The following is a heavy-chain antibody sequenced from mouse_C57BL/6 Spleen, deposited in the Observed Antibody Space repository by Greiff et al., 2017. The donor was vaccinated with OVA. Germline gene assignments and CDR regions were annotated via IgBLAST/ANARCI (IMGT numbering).Heavy chain of an antibody. D-gene: IGHD2-4*01. J-gene: IGHJ2*01. V-gene: IGHV1-69*01. CDR2: IDPSDSYT. Sequence: QVQLQQSGAELVMPGASVKLSCKASGYTFTSYWMHWVKQRPGQGLEWIGEIDPSDSYTNYNQKFKGKSTLTVDKSSSTAYMQLSSLTSEDSAVYYCARRGGYEYGYYFDDWGQGTTLTVSS. CDR3: ARRGGYEYGYYFDD. CDR1: GYTFTSYW.